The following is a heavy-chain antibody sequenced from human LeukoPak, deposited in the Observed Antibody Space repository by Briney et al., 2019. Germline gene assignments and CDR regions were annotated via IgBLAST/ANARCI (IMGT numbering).Heavy chain of an antibody. CDR2: IYYSGST. J-gene: IGHJ4*02. V-gene: IGHV4-39*07. CDR3: ARSGYSSSWYD. D-gene: IGHD6-13*01. Sequence: SETLSLTCTVSGGSISSSSYYWGWIRQPPGKGLEWIGSIYYSGSTYYNPSLKSRVTISVDTSKNQFSLKLSSVTAADTAVYYCARSGYSSSWYDWGQGTLVTVSS. CDR1: GGSISSSSYY.